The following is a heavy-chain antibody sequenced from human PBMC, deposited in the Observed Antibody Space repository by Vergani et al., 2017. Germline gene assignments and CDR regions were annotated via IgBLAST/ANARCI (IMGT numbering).Heavy chain of an antibody. J-gene: IGHJ5*02. D-gene: IGHD3-3*01. V-gene: IGHV5-51*03. CDR2: IYAGDSDV. Sequence: EVQLVQSGAEVKKPGESVTISCQGSGYSFTNYWIAWVRQRPGKGLEWMGIIYAGDSDVRYSPSFQGQVTMSVDKSLSTAYLHWSSLKASDTATYYCAITHDXSILYSSYDLLDPLGRGTQVTDSS. CDR1: GYSFTNYW. CDR3: AITHDXSILYSSYDLLDP.